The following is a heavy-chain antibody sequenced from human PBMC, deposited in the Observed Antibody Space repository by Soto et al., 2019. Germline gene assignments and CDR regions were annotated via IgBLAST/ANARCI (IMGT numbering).Heavy chain of an antibody. CDR1: GGTVSSYA. CDR2: IIPIFGTA. Sequence: QVQLVQSGAEVKKPGSSVKVSCKASGGTVSSYAISWVRQAPGQGLEWMGGIIPIFGTANYAQKFQGRVTITADESTSTAYMELSSLGSEDTAVYYCASPVTTYNPHAFDIWGQGTMVTVSS. CDR3: ASPVTTYNPHAFDI. D-gene: IGHD4-17*01. V-gene: IGHV1-69*01. J-gene: IGHJ3*02.